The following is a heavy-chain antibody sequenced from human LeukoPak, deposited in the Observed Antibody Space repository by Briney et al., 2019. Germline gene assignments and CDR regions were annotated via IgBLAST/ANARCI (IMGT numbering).Heavy chain of an antibody. D-gene: IGHD4-23*01. CDR3: ARHNPVVTKDDAFDI. CDR1: GGSFSGYY. J-gene: IGHJ3*02. V-gene: IGHV4-39*01. CDR2: IYYSGST. Sequence: SETLSLTCAVYGGSFSGYYWGWIRQPPGKGLEWIGSIYYSGSTYYNPSLKSRVTISVDTSKNQFSLKLSSVTAADTAVYYCARHNPVVTKDDAFDIWGQGTMVTVSS.